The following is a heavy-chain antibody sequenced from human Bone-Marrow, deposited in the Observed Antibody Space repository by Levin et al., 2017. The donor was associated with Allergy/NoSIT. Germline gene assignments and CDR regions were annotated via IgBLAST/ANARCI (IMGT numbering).Heavy chain of an antibody. Sequence: GGSLRLSCVVSGFTFSNYGMAWVRQAPGKGLEWVADIKQDGSDKYFVDSVKGRFTVSRDNAMNSLYLQMNSLRAEDTAVYYCVRVRATGYYFDYWGQGTLVTVSS. CDR2: IKQDGSDK. CDR1: GFTFSNYG. D-gene: IGHD5-12*01. V-gene: IGHV3-7*01. CDR3: VRVRATGYYFDY. J-gene: IGHJ4*02.